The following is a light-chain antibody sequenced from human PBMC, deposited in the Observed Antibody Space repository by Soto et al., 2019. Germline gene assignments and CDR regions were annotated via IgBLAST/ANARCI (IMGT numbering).Light chain of an antibody. J-gene: IGKJ4*01. CDR1: QSVSSN. Sequence: EIVMTQSPATLSVSPGERATLSCRASQSVSSNLAWYQVKPGQPPRLLIYVASTRATGVLARFSGSGSGTEFTLTISSLQSEDFAVYYCQQYSNWPPLTFGGGTKVEI. CDR2: VAS. CDR3: QQYSNWPPLT. V-gene: IGKV3-15*01.